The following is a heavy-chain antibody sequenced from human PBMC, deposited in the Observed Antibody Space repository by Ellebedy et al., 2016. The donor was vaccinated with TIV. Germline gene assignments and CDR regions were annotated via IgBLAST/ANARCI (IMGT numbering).Heavy chain of an antibody. J-gene: IGHJ4*02. CDR2: ISFSGGSA. CDR3: AKVGAPLSAYGDFDH. V-gene: IGHV3-23*01. D-gene: IGHD6-25*01. CDR1: GFTFSSYV. Sequence: GESLKISCAASGFTFSSYVMSWVRQAPGKGLEWVSLISFSGGSAYYADSVEGRFTISRDNSKKTLYLQMNSLRVDDTAVYYCAKVGAPLSAYGDFDHWGQGTLVTVSS.